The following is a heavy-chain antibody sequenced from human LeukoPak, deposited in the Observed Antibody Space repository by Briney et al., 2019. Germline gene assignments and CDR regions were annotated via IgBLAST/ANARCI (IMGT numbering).Heavy chain of an antibody. CDR1: GFTFSDYY. CDR3: ATDLGGHAYYFDY. V-gene: IGHV3-11*05. Sequence: GGSLRLSCAASGFTFSDYYMTWIRQAPGKGLEWVSYISSGSSYTDYADSVKGRFTISRDNSKNTLYLQMNSLRAEDTAVYYCATDLGGHAYYFDYWGQGTLVTVSS. D-gene: IGHD5-12*01. J-gene: IGHJ4*02. CDR2: ISSGSSYT.